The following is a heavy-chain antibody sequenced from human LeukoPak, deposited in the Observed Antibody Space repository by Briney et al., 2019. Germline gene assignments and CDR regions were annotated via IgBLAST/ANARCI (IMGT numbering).Heavy chain of an antibody. D-gene: IGHD5-18*01. CDR2: IWYDGSNK. CDR3: ARDRAMVVGSSWYYDY. V-gene: IGHV3-33*01. CDR1: GFSFSSYG. J-gene: IGHJ4*02. Sequence: PGGSLRLSCAASGFSFSSYGMQWVRQAPGKGLEWVSLIWYDGSNKYYADSVKGRFTISRDNSKNTLYLQMNSLRAGDTALYYCARDRAMVVGSSWYYDYWGQGTLVTVSS.